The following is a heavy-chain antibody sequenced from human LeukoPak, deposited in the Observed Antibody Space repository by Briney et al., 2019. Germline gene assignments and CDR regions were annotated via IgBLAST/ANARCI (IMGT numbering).Heavy chain of an antibody. Sequence: SETLSLTCAVYGESFSGYYWNWIRQPPGKGLEWIGEIDHSGSSNYNPSLERRVTLSVDKSKNQFSLKLNSLTAADTAVYYCARGTPLVYGDYSLVYGLDVWGQGTTVTVSS. D-gene: IGHD4-17*01. CDR3: ARGTPLVYGDYSLVYGLDV. V-gene: IGHV4-34*01. CDR2: IDHSGSS. J-gene: IGHJ6*02. CDR1: GESFSGYY.